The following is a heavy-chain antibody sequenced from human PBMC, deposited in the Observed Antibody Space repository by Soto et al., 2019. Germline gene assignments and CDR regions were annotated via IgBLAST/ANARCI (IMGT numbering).Heavy chain of an antibody. Sequence: GGSLRLSCAASGFTFSSYAMSWVRQAPGKGLEWVSAISGSGGSTYYADSVKGRFTISRDNSKNTLYLQMNSLRAEDTAVYYCAKDPTRRIAAAGYNWFDPWGQGTLVTVSS. CDR3: AKDPTRRIAAAGYNWFDP. D-gene: IGHD6-13*01. J-gene: IGHJ5*02. CDR2: ISGSGGST. CDR1: GFTFSSYA. V-gene: IGHV3-23*01.